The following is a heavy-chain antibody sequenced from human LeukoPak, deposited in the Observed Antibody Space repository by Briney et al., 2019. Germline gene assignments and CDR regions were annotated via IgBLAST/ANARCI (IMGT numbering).Heavy chain of an antibody. CDR1: GGSISSYY. CDR3: ARGGPYNWFDP. V-gene: IGHV4-4*07. CDR2: IYTSGST. Sequence: SETLSLTCTVSGGSISSYYWSWIRQPAGKGLEWIGRIYTSGSTNYNPCLKSRVTMSVDTSKNPFSLKLSSVTAADTAVYYCARGGPYNWFDPWGQGTLVTASS. J-gene: IGHJ5*02.